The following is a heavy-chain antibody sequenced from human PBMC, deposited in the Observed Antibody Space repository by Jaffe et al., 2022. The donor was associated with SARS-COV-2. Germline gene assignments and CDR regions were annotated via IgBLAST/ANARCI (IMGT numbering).Heavy chain of an antibody. V-gene: IGHV3-7*01. CDR3: ARGASPDY. J-gene: IGHJ4*02. Sequence: EVQLVESGGGLVQPGGSLRLSCAASGFIFSSYWMSWVRQAPGKGLEWVANIDQYGSDKYYVDSVKGRFTISRDSAKNSLYLQMYSLRAEDTAVYYCARGASPDYWGQGTLVTVSS. CDR1: GFIFSSYW. CDR2: IDQYGSDK.